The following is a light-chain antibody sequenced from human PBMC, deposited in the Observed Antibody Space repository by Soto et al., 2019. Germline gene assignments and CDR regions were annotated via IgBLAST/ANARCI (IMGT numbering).Light chain of an antibody. V-gene: IGLV1-40*01. Sequence: QPVLTQPPSVSGAPGQRVTISCTGSSSNIGAGSDVHWYQQLPGTAPKLLIYGNSIRPSGVPDRFSGSKSGTSASLAITGLQAEDEADYYCQSYDSSPSWVFGGGTKVTVL. CDR3: QSYDSSPSWV. CDR1: SSNIGAGSD. J-gene: IGLJ3*02. CDR2: GNS.